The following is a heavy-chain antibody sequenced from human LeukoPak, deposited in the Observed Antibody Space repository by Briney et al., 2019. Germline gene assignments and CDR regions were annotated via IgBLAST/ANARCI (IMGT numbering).Heavy chain of an antibody. Sequence: SETLSLTCGVDVGSSRGFYWNCIPDTPGQGLEWLGEFDHSGNTNYRPSLTDYNPSLKSRVTISVDSSNNECTLKLTSVTDADTGVYYCARVRHDTLEYGYYMDLWGKGNTVTVSS. CDR1: VGSSRGFY. D-gene: IGHD3-3*01. CDR3: ARVRHDTLEYGYYMDL. V-gene: IGHV4-34*01. CDR2: FDHSGNT. J-gene: IGHJ6*03.